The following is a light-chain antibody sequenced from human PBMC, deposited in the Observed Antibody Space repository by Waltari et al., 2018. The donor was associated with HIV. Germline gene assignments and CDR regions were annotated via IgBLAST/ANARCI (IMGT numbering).Light chain of an antibody. J-gene: IGLJ3*02. CDR1: DTDVGTYNY. Sequence: QSALTQPASVSGSPGQSITISCTGTDTDVGTYNYVSWFQPHPGKAPNLIISEVSNRPSGVSHRFSGFKSGNTASLIISGLQAEDEASYYCTSYTTTNTWVFGGGTNLTVL. CDR2: EVS. V-gene: IGLV2-14*01. CDR3: TSYTTTNTWV.